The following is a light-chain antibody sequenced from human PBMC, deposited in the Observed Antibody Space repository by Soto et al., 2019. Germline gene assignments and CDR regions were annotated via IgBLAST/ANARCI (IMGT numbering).Light chain of an antibody. J-gene: IGKJ1*01. Sequence: EIVMTQSPATLSVSPWERATLSCRASQTVTRSYLAWYQQKPGQAPRLLIYGASTRATGIPARFSGSGSGTDFTLTISRLEPEDFAVYYCQQYGSSPPVTFGQGTKVDIK. V-gene: IGKV3-20*01. CDR2: GAS. CDR1: QTVTRSY. CDR3: QQYGSSPPVT.